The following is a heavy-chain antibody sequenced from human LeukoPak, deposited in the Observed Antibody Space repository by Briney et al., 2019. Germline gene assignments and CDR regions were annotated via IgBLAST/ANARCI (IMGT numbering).Heavy chain of an antibody. CDR2: ISYDGSNK. J-gene: IGHJ5*02. V-gene: IGHV3-30*18. CDR1: GFTLSSYG. D-gene: IGHD6-13*01. CDR3: AKDRSSSWYAGLDP. Sequence: GGSLRLSCAASGFTLSSYGMHWVRQAPGKGLEWGAVISYDGSNKYYADSVKGRFTISRDNSKNTLYLQMNSLRAEDTAVYYCAKDRSSSWYAGLDPWGQGTLVTVSS.